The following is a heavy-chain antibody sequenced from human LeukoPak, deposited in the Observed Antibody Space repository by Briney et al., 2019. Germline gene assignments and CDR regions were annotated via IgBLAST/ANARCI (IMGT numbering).Heavy chain of an antibody. V-gene: IGHV1-69*02. J-gene: IGHJ6*02. CDR1: GGTFSSYT. CDR2: IIPILGIA. CDR3: ASEYEFYGMDV. Sequence: SVKVSCKASGGTFSSYTISWVRQAPGQGLEWLGRIIPILGIANYAQKFQGRVTITADKSTSTAYMELSSLRSEDTAVYYCASEYEFYGMDVWGQGTTVTVSS. D-gene: IGHD3-3*01.